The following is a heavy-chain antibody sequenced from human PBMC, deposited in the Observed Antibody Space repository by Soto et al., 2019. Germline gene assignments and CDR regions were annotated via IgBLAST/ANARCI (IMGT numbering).Heavy chain of an antibody. J-gene: IGHJ4*02. CDR3: ANPLGQWMPDH. Sequence: QVQLVESGGGVVQPGGSLRLSCAASGFTFSTHGMHWVRQAPGKGLEWVALISSDGSNTYNADSVKGRFTISRDNSQNMVFLQMNSLRPDDTAVYFCANPLGQWMPDHWCQGTLVTVSS. CDR1: GFTFSTHG. V-gene: IGHV3-30*18. D-gene: IGHD3-16*01. CDR2: ISSDGSNT.